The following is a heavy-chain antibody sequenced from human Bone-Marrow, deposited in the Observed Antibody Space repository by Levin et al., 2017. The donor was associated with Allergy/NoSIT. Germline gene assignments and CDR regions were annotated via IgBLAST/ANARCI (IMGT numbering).Heavy chain of an antibody. V-gene: IGHV3-49*03. CDR3: SRDPSGGYTYGLHYFDY. D-gene: IGHD5-18*01. Sequence: PGGSLRLSCTTSGFNFGDYAMSWFRQAPGKGLEWVGLIKSKAHGETTEYAASVKGRFTISRDDSRSLAYLQMNSLKTEDTAVYYCSRDPSGGYTYGLHYFDYWGQGTLVTVSS. J-gene: IGHJ4*02. CDR1: GFNFGDYA. CDR2: IKSKAHGETT.